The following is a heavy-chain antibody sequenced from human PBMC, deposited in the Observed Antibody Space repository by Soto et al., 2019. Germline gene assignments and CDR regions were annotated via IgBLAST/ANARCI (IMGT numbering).Heavy chain of an antibody. J-gene: IGHJ4*02. V-gene: IGHV1-18*01. CDR2: ISAYNGNT. CDR1: GYTFTRYG. Sequence: QVQLVQSGAEVKKPGASVKVSCTASGYTFTRYGISWVRQAPGQGLEWMGWISAYNGNTNYAQKLQGRGTMTTDTATSTAYMELRSLRSDDTAVYDWARDSAGDSYGYWGQGTLVTVSS. CDR3: ARDSAGDSYGY. D-gene: IGHD5-18*01.